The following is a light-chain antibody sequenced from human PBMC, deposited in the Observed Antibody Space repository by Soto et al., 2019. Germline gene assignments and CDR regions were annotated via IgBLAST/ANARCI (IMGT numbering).Light chain of an antibody. J-gene: IGKJ4*01. CDR3: QQYNSWPLT. CDR1: QRVGTA. CDR2: DIF. V-gene: IGKV3D-15*01. Sequence: EIVMTQSPATLPVPPGERATFSSRAIQRVGTALAWYQQKPGQAPRLVSYDIFTRASGVPTRISGSGSGTEFTLSISSLQSEDFAVYYCQQYNSWPLTFGGGTKVEIK.